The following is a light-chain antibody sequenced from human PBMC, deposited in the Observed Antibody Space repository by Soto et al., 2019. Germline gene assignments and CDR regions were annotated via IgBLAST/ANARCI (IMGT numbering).Light chain of an antibody. J-gene: IGLJ1*01. CDR2: DAT. V-gene: IGLV3-21*02. CDR3: QVWASTAEFFV. Sequence: SYELAQPPSVSVAPGQTAKSTCGGDKIGSNIVHWYKQRPGQAPVAVVFDATDRPSGIPDRISASRSGDTATLTISRVDAGDEADYYCQVWASTAEFFVFGSETKVTVL. CDR1: KIGSNI.